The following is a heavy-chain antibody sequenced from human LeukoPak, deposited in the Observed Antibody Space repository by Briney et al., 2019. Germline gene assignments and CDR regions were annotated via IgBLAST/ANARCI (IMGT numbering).Heavy chain of an antibody. CDR3: ARGSSCDY. J-gene: IGHJ4*02. D-gene: IGHD6-13*01. CDR2: ISGSGSTI. CDR1: GFSFADYY. Sequence: GGSLRLSCAASGFSFADYYMTWIRQAPGKGLEWFSSISGSGSTIYYADSVKGRFTISRDNAKKSIYLQINSLRAEDTAIYYCARGSSCDYWGQGTLVTVSS. V-gene: IGHV3-11*01.